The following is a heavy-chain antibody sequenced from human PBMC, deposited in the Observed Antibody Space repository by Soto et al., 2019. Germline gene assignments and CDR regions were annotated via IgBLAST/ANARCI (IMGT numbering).Heavy chain of an antibody. CDR3: ARDLVVVPAAMPSDY. V-gene: IGHV3-30-3*01. J-gene: IGHJ4*02. Sequence: QVQLVESGGGVVQPGRSLRLSCAASGFTFSSYAMHWVRQAPGKGLEWVAVISYDGSNKYYADSVKGRFTISRDNSKNTLYLQMNSLRAEDTAVYYCARDLVVVPAAMPSDYWGQGTLVTVSS. CDR2: ISYDGSNK. D-gene: IGHD2-2*01. CDR1: GFTFSSYA.